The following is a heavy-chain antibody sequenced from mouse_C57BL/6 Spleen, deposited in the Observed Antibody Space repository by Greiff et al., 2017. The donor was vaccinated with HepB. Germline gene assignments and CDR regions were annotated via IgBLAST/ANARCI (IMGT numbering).Heavy chain of an antibody. J-gene: IGHJ3*01. D-gene: IGHD2-4*01. CDR2: IDPSDSYT. CDR3: ARGGYDYDGFAY. CDR1: GYTFTSYW. V-gene: IGHV1-59*01. Sequence: VQLQQPGAELVRPGTSVKLSCKASGYTFTSYWMHWVKQRPGQGLEWIGVIDPSDSYTNYNQKFKGKATLTVDTSSSTAYMQLSSLTSEDSAVYYCARGGYDYDGFAYWGQGTLVTVSA.